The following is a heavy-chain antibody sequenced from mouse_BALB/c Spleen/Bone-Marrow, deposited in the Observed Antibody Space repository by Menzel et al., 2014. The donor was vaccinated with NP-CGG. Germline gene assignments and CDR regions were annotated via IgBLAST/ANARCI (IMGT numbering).Heavy chain of an antibody. J-gene: IGHJ3*01. CDR3: ARGSDGFAY. Sequence: VQLQQSGAELVKPGASAKLSCTASGFNIKDTYMHWVKQRPEQGLEWIGRIDPANGNTKYDPKFQGKATITADTSSNTAYLQLISLTSEDTAVYYCARGSDGFAYWAQGALVTVSA. V-gene: IGHV14-3*02. CDR1: GFNIKDTY. CDR2: IDPANGNT.